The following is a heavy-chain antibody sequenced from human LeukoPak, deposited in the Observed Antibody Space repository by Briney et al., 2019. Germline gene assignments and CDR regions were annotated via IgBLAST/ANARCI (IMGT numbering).Heavy chain of an antibody. CDR1: GGSISNYY. Sequence: PSETLSLTCTVSGGSISNYYWVWIRQPPGKGLEWIGSIYYSGSTYYSPSLKSRVTISVDTSKIQFSLRLSSVTAADTAVYYCARLGVFGVVSDSWGQGILVTVSS. CDR2: IYYSGST. V-gene: IGHV4-39*01. D-gene: IGHD3-3*01. J-gene: IGHJ4*02. CDR3: ARLGVFGVVSDS.